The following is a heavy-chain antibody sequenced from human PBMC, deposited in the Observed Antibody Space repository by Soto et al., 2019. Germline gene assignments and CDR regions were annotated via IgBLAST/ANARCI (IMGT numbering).Heavy chain of an antibody. CDR1: GGSISSSSYY. D-gene: IGHD6-19*01. Sequence: ETLSLTCTVSGGSISSSSYYWGWIRQPPGKGLEWIGSIYYSGSTYYNPSLKSRVTISVDTSKNQFSLKLSSVTAADTAVYYCASSPISSGWYLTSLDWFDPWGQGTLVTVSS. CDR3: ASSPISSGWYLTSLDWFDP. CDR2: IYYSGST. V-gene: IGHV4-39*01. J-gene: IGHJ5*02.